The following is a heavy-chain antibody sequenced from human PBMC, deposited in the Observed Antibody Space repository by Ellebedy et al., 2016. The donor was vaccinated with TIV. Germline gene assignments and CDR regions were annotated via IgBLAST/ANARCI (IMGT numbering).Heavy chain of an antibody. CDR3: AKANTGWSGYYFDY. V-gene: IGHV3-74*01. CDR1: GFTFNNFF. J-gene: IGHJ4*02. D-gene: IGHD6-19*01. CDR2: ISGDGSGT. Sequence: GESLKISXAASGFTFNNFFMHWVRQAPGKGLVWVSRISGDGSGTTYADSAKGRFTISRDNSKNTLYLQMNSLRAEDTAVYYCAKANTGWSGYYFDYWGQGTLVTVSS.